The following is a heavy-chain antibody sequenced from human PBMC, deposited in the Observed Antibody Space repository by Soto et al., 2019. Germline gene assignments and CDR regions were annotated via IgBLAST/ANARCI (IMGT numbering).Heavy chain of an antibody. Sequence: SETLSLTCIVSGGSVSSESYYWSWIRQTPGKGLEWIGNVENSGSTKYNPSLKSRVTISVDTSKNQFSLKLSSVTGADTAVYYCARERGDSHWIDPWGQGTLVTVSS. CDR1: GGSVSSESYY. V-gene: IGHV4-61*01. CDR2: VENSGST. CDR3: ARERGDSHWIDP. D-gene: IGHD2-21*01. J-gene: IGHJ5*02.